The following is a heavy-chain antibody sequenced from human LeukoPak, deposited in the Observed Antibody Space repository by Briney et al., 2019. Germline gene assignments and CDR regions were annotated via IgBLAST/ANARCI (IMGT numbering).Heavy chain of an antibody. Sequence: GGSLRLSRAASGFTFSSYSMNWVRQAPGKGLEWVSSISSSSSYIYYADSVKGRFTISRDNAKNSLYLQMNSLRAEDMAVYYCASELGTPFDYWGQGTLVTVSS. CDR2: ISSSSSYI. J-gene: IGHJ4*02. D-gene: IGHD7-27*01. CDR1: GFTFSSYS. V-gene: IGHV3-21*01. CDR3: ASELGTPFDY.